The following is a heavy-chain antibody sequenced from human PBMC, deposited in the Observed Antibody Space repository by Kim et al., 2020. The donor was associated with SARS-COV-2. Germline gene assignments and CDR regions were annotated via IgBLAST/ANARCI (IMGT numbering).Heavy chain of an antibody. CDR3: AREGDSSSWYGVRFDY. D-gene: IGHD6-13*01. Sequence: GGSLRLSCAASGFTFSSYGMHWVRQAPGKGLEWVAVIWYDGSNKYYADSVKGRFTISRDNSKNTLYLQMNSLRAEDTAVYYCAREGDSSSWYGVRFDYWGQGTLVTVSS. CDR1: GFTFSSYG. V-gene: IGHV3-33*08. J-gene: IGHJ4*02. CDR2: IWYDGSNK.